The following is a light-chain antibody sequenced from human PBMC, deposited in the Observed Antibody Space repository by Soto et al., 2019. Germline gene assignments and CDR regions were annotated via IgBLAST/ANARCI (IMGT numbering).Light chain of an antibody. J-gene: IGKJ5*01. CDR1: QSVANNF. CDR3: QQYASSPIT. CDR2: DAS. Sequence: EIVLTQSAGTLSLSPGERATLSCRASQSVANNFLAWYQQTTGQAPRLLISDASRRATGTPDRFSGSGSGTDFTLTISRLEPEDFAVYYCQQYASSPITFGQGTRLEIK. V-gene: IGKV3-20*01.